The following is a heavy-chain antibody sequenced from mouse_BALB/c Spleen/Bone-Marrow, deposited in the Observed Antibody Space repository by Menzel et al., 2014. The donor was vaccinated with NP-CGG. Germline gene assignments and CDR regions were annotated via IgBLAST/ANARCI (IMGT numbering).Heavy chain of an antibody. Sequence: DVQLVESGGGLVKPGGSLKLSCAASGFTFSSYAMSWVRQTPEKRLEWVASITRGGNTYYPASAKGRFTISRENARDILYLQMSSLRSEDTAMYYCARGEIYYYGSTHYFDYWGQGTPLTVSS. J-gene: IGHJ2*01. V-gene: IGHV5-6-5*01. D-gene: IGHD1-1*01. CDR2: ITRGGNT. CDR1: GFTFSSYA. CDR3: ARGEIYYYGSTHYFDY.